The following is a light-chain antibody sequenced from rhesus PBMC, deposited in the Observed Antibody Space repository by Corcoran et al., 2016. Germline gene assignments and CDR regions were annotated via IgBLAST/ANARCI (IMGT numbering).Light chain of an antibody. CDR1: QSLVHSNGNTY. CDR2: QGS. V-gene: IGKV2-64*01. CDR3: GQGAHLPYS. Sequence: DVVMTQSPLSLPITPGQPASISCRSSQSLVHSNGNTYLSWYQQKPGQPPRLLIYQGSNRYSGVPDRFSGSGAGTDFTRKISRVEADDVGVYYCGQGAHLPYSFGQGTKVEIK. J-gene: IGKJ2*01.